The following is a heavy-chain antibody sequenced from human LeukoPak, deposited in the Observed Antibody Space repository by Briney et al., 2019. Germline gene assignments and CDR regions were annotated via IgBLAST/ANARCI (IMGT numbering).Heavy chain of an antibody. CDR2: INHSGST. J-gene: IGHJ2*01. Sequence: SETLSLTCAVYGGSFSGYYWSWIRQPPGKGLEWIGEINHSGSTNYNPSLKSRVTISVDTSKNQFSLKLSSVTAADTAVYYWASLGSGSYSRKNWYFDLWGRGTLVTVSS. CDR3: ASLGSGSYSRKNWYFDL. V-gene: IGHV4-34*01. D-gene: IGHD3-10*01. CDR1: GGSFSGYY.